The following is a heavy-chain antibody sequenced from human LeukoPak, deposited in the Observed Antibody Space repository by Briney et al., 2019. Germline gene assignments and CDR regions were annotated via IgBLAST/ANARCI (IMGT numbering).Heavy chain of an antibody. V-gene: IGHV4-39*01. CDR3: ARRDCGGGSCSFDY. J-gene: IGHJ4*02. CDR2: IYYSGST. CDR1: GGPITSTSY. Sequence: SGTLSLTCGVSGGPITSTSYWTWVRQPPGKGLEWIGTIYYSGSTYYNPSLKSRVTISIDTSKNQFSLKLTSVTAADTAVYYCARRDCGGGSCSFDYWGQGILVTVSS. D-gene: IGHD2-15*01.